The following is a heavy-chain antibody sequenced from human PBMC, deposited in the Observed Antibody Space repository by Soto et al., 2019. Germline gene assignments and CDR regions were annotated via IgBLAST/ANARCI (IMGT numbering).Heavy chain of an antibody. V-gene: IGHV4-31*03. CDR1: GGSISSGGYY. CDR3: ARDKYGTVTTHPDLDYYYYYGMDV. J-gene: IGHJ6*02. Sequence: SETLSLTCTVSGGSISSGGYYWSWIRQHPGKGLEWIGYIYYSGSTYYNPSLKSRVTISVDTSKNQFSLKLSSVTAADTAVYYCARDKYGTVTTHPDLDYYYYYGMDVWGQGTTVT. CDR2: IYYSGST. D-gene: IGHD4-4*01.